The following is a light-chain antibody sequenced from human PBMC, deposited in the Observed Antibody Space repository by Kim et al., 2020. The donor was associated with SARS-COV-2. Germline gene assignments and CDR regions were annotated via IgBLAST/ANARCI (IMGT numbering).Light chain of an antibody. Sequence: ASVGDRVTITCRASQSISSWLAWYQQKPGKAPKLLIYDASSLESGVPSRFSGSGSGTEFTLTISSLQPDDFATYYCQQYNTYAWTFGQGTKVDIK. V-gene: IGKV1-5*01. J-gene: IGKJ1*01. CDR2: DAS. CDR3: QQYNTYAWT. CDR1: QSISSW.